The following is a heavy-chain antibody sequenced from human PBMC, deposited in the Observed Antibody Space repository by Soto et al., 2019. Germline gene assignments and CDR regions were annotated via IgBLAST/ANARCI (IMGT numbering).Heavy chain of an antibody. Sequence: EVQLLESGGGLVQPGGSLRLSCAASGFSFSSYAMTWVRQAPGKGLEWVSGISGGGGSTYYADSVKGRFTISRDNSKNTLFLQMNRLRAEDTAEYYCAKDRHYSNYDLRHGSGPFDYWGQGTLVTVSS. CDR3: AKDRHYSNYDLRHGSGPFDY. CDR2: ISGGGGST. V-gene: IGHV3-23*01. CDR1: GFSFSSYA. D-gene: IGHD4-4*01. J-gene: IGHJ4*02.